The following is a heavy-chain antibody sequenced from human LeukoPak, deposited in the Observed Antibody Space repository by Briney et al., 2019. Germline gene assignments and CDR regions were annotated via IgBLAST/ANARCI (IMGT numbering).Heavy chain of an antibody. D-gene: IGHD5-18*01. CDR2: IATSSRTI. CDR1: GFAFSSYG. CDR3: ARGAYTYVY. J-gene: IGHJ4*02. V-gene: IGHV3-48*01. Sequence: PGGSLRLSCAASGFAFSSYGMNWVRQAPGKGLEWVSYIATSSRTIYYADSVKGRFTISRDNAKNSLYLQMNSLRAGDTAAYYCARGAYTYVYWGQGTLVTVSS.